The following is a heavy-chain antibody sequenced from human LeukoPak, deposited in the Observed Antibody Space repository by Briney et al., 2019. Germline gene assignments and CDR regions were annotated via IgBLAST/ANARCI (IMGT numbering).Heavy chain of an antibody. CDR2: VNLQGST. J-gene: IGHJ4*02. CDR3: AREGGPYRPLDY. CDR1: GGSITNTNY. V-gene: IGHV4-4*02. Sequence: SETLSLTCGVSGGSITNTNYWTWVRQPPGKGLEWIGEVNLQGSTNYNPSLMGRVAISVDTSENHISLQLTSVSAADTAVYYCAREGGPYRPLDYSGQGTLVTVSS.